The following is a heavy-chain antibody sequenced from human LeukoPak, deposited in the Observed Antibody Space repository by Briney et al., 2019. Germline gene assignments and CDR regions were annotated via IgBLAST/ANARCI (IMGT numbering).Heavy chain of an antibody. Sequence: AGGSLRLSCAASGFTVSSNYMSWVRQAPGKGLEWVSVIYSGGSTYYADSVKGRFTISRDNSKNTLYLQMNSLRAEDTAVYYCAREGVQLWFDYWGQGTLVTVSS. D-gene: IGHD5-18*01. J-gene: IGHJ4*02. CDR3: AREGVQLWFDY. V-gene: IGHV3-53*05. CDR1: GFTVSSNY. CDR2: IYSGGST.